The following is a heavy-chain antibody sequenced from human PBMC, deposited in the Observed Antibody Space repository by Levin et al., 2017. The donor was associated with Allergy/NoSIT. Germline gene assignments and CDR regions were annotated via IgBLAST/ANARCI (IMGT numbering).Heavy chain of an antibody. CDR3: ARTEGSGFSYGYDY. J-gene: IGHJ4*02. CDR2: IYSGGST. Sequence: PGGSLRLSCAASGFIVSSNYMSWVRQAPGKGLEWVSVIYSGGSTYYADSVKGRFTISRDNSKNTLFLQMNSLRAEDTAVYYCARTEGSGFSYGYDYWGQGTLVTVSS. CDR1: GFIVSSNY. V-gene: IGHV3-53*01. D-gene: IGHD5-18*01.